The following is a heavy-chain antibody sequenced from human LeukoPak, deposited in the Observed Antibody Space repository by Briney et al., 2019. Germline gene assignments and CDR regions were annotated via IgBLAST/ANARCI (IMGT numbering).Heavy chain of an antibody. CDR3: ARGSTSTVSTIGFYGMDV. V-gene: IGHV3-23*01. CDR1: GFTFSNYA. J-gene: IGHJ6*02. D-gene: IGHD4-11*01. CDR2: ISDTGGNT. Sequence: GGSLRLSCAASGFTFSNYAMSWVRQAPGKGLEWVSGISDTGGNTYYADSVKGRFTISRDNSKNMLYLQMNTLRAEDTAVYYCARGSTSTVSTIGFYGMDVWGQGTTVTVSS.